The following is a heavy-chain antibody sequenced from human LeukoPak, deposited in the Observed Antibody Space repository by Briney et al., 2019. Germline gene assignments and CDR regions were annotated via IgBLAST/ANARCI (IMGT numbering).Heavy chain of an antibody. J-gene: IGHJ5*02. Sequence: SETLSLTCAVSGYSIRSGYYWGWIRQSPGKGLEWIGSIYHSGSTYYNPSLTSRVTISVDTSKNQFSLKLTSLTAADTAVYYCARHLHRVVASVARILWFVPWGEGALVTVSS. V-gene: IGHV4-38-2*01. CDR1: GYSIRSGYY. D-gene: IGHD2-15*01. CDR3: ARHLHRVVASVARILWFVP. CDR2: IYHSGST.